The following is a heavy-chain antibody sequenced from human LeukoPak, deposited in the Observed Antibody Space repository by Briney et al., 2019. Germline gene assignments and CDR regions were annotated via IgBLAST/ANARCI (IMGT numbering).Heavy chain of an antibody. CDR1: GFTFSSYS. CDR3: ATDGCSSTSCPQTRFDY. CDR2: ISSSSSTI. J-gene: IGHJ4*02. V-gene: IGHV3-48*04. D-gene: IGHD2-2*01. Sequence: GGSLRLSCAVSGFTFSSYSMNWVRQAPGKGLEWVSYISSSSSTIYYADSVKGRFTISRDNAKNSLYLQMNSLRAEDTAVYYCATDGCSSTSCPQTRFDYWGQGTLVTVSS.